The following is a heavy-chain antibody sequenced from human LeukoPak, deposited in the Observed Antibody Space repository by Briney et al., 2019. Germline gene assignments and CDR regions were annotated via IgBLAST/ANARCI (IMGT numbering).Heavy chain of an antibody. J-gene: IGHJ5*02. D-gene: IGHD3-9*01. CDR3: ARDRGAYYDILTGSLMGNWFDP. Sequence: GGSLRLSCAASGFIVSTNYMNWVRQAPGKGLEWVSVIYSGGSTYYADSVKGRFTISRDNSKNTLYLQMNSLRAEDTAVYYCARDRGAYYDILTGSLMGNWFDPWGQGTLVTVSS. V-gene: IGHV3-53*01. CDR2: IYSGGST. CDR1: GFIVSTNY.